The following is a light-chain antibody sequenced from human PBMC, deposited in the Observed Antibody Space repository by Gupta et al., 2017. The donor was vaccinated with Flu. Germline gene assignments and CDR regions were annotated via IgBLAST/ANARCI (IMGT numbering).Light chain of an antibody. CDR1: SSDIGTYNR. CDR2: EVS. Sequence: QSALTQPPSVSGSPGQSVTISCTGTSSDIGTYNRVSWYQQSPGTAPKLMIYEVSRRPSGVPDRFSGSKSGNTASLTISGLQGEDEADYYCSSYTSSYTDVFGTGTKVTVL. CDR3: SSYTSSYTDV. J-gene: IGLJ1*01. V-gene: IGLV2-18*02.